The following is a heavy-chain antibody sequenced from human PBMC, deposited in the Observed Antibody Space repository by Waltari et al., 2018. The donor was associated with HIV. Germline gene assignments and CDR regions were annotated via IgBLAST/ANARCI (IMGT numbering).Heavy chain of an antibody. D-gene: IGHD1-26*01. CDR1: GFTVSSNY. CDR2: IYSGGST. CDR3: ARVVISGSYFDY. V-gene: IGHV3-66*02. J-gene: IGHJ4*02. Sequence: EVQLVESGGGLVQPGGSLRLSCAASGFTVSSNYMSWVRQAPGKGLGLVSVIYSGGSTYYADSVKGRFTISRDNSKNTLYLQMNSLRAEDTAVYYCARVVISGSYFDYWGQGTLVTVSS.